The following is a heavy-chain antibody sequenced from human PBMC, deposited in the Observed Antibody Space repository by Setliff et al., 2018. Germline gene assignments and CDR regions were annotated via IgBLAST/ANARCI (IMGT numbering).Heavy chain of an antibody. V-gene: IGHV4-61*09. CDR3: AREQSNYDFWSGYYGSYYYYMDV. D-gene: IGHD3-3*01. CDR2: IYTSGST. CDR1: GGSISSGSYY. Sequence: SETLSLTCTVSGGSISSGSYYWSWIRQPAGKGLEWIGHIYTSGSTNYNPSLKSRVTISVDTSKSQFSLKLSSVTAADTAVYYCAREQSNYDFWSGYYGSYYYYMDVWGKGTTVTVSS. J-gene: IGHJ6*03.